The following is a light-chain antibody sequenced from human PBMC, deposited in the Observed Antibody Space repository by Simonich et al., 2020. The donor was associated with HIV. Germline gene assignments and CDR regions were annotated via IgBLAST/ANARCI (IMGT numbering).Light chain of an antibody. Sequence: DIVMTQSPLSLPVTPGEPASISCRSSQSLLHSNGYNYLDWYLQKPGQSPQLLISLNSNRASGVPDRFSGSGSGTDFTLKISRVEAEDVGVYYCMQALQTPATFGGGTKVEIK. J-gene: IGKJ4*01. V-gene: IGKV2-28*01. CDR2: LNS. CDR1: QSLLHSNGYNY. CDR3: MQALQTPAT.